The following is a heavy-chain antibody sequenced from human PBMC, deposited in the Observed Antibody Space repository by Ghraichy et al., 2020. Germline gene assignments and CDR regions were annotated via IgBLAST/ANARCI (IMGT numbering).Heavy chain of an antibody. CDR3: TRDRPIDY. CDR2: IRSKGDGGAT. Sequence: GGSLRLSCAASGFHFHAYAMAWFRQAPGKGLEWVGFIRSKGDGGATQYAASVKGRFTISRDDSKSIAYLQMDSLKTEDTAVYYCTRDRPIDYWGQGTLVTVSS. V-gene: IGHV3-49*03. J-gene: IGHJ4*02. CDR1: GFHFHAYA.